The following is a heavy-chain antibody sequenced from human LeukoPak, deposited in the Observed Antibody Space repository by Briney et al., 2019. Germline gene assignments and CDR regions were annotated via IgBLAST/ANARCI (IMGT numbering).Heavy chain of an antibody. CDR3: ARRQPANIYPLNNWFDP. D-gene: IGHD2-2*01. CDR2: IYYSGST. V-gene: IGHV4-39*01. Sequence: SETLSLTCTVSGGSISSSSYYWGWIRQPPGKGLEWIGSIYYSGSTYYNPSLKSRVTISADTSKTQFSLKLSSVTAADTAVYYCARRQPANIYPLNNWFDPWGQGTLVTVSS. CDR1: GGSISSSSYY. J-gene: IGHJ5*02.